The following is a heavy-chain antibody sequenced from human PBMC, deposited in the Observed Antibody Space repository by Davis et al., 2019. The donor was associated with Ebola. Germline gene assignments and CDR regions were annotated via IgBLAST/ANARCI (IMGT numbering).Heavy chain of an antibody. V-gene: IGHV4-34*01. D-gene: IGHD4-17*01. CDR3: ARGPPQGYGDFPASYYYGMDV. CDR2: INHSGST. Sequence: SQTLSLTCAVYGGSFSGYYWSWIRQPPGKGLEWIGEINHSGSTNYNPSLKSRVTISVDTSKNQFSLKLSSVTAADTAVYYCARGPPQGYGDFPASYYYGMDVWGQGTTVTVSS. J-gene: IGHJ6*02. CDR1: GGSFSGYY.